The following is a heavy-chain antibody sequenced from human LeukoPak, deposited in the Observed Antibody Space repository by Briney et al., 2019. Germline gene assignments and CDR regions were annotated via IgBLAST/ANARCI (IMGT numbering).Heavy chain of an antibody. CDR2: ISSSSSTI. CDR3: ARVLHKRNYDSSDYYGF. D-gene: IGHD3-22*01. V-gene: IGHV3-11*04. J-gene: IGHJ4*02. Sequence: GGSLRLSCAASGFTFSDYYMSWIRQAPGKGLEWVSYISSSSSTIYYADSVKGRFTISRDNAKNSLYLQLNSLRAEDTAVYYCARVLHKRNYDSSDYYGFWGQGTRVTVSS. CDR1: GFTFSDYY.